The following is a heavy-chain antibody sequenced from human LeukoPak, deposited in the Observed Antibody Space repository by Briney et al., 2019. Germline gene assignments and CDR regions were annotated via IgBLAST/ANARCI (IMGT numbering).Heavy chain of an antibody. J-gene: IGHJ6*02. CDR1: GFTFDDYA. CDR3: AKGNGDYYYYGMDV. CDR2: ISWNSGSI. Sequence: GRSLRLSCVASGFTFDDYAMHWVRQAPGKGLEWVSGISWNSGSIGYADSAKGRFTISRDNAKNSLYLQMNSLRAEDTALYYCAKGNGDYYYYGMDVWGQGTTVTVSS. D-gene: IGHD4-17*01. V-gene: IGHV3-9*01.